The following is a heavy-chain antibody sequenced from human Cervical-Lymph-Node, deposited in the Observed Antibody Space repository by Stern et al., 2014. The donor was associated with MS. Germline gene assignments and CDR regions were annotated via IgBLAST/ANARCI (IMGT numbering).Heavy chain of an antibody. D-gene: IGHD5-24*01. Sequence: ESGPALVKPTQTLTLTCTFSGFSLSTSGMCVSWIRQPPGKALEWLALIDWDDDKYYSTSLKTRLTISKDTSKNQVVLTMTNMDPVDTATYYCARMRDGYNTGDWYFDLWGRGTLVTVSS. V-gene: IGHV2-70*01. CDR3: ARMRDGYNTGDWYFDL. CDR2: IDWDDDK. CDR1: GFSLSTSGMC. J-gene: IGHJ2*01.